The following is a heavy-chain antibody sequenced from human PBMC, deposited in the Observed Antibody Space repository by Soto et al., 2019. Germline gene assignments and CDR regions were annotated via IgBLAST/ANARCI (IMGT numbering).Heavy chain of an antibody. CDR2: ISGSGFTT. CDR3: ARLGSIAAPRQHDY. V-gene: IGHV3-11*01. CDR1: GFTFSDYY. D-gene: IGHD6-13*01. Sequence: GGSLRLSCAASGFTFSDYYMSWFRQAPGKGLEWVSYISGSGFTTHDADSVKGRLTISRDNAKNSLYLQMNSLRVEDTDVYYCARLGSIAAPRQHDYWGPGTIVTVSS. J-gene: IGHJ4*02.